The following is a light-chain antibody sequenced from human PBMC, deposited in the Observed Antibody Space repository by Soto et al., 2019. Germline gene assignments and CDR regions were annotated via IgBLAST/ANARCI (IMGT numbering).Light chain of an antibody. CDR3: LQYHNLWA. CDR1: QSVSSK. Sequence: EIVMTQSPATLSVSPGEGATLSCRASQSVSSKLAWYQQKPGQAPRLLIYGASTRATGIPARFSGSGSGKEFTLTISSLQSEDSAVYSCLQYHNLWAFGQGTKVDIK. CDR2: GAS. V-gene: IGKV3-15*01. J-gene: IGKJ1*01.